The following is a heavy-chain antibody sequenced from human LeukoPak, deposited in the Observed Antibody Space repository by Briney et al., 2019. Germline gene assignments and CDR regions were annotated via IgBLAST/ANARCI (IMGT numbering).Heavy chain of an antibody. Sequence: PGGSLRLSCAASGFTVSSDYMGWVRQAPEKGLEWVSAISGSGGSTYYADSVKGRFTISRDNSKNTLYLQMNSLRAEDTAVYYCAKVRTGTLGDFDYWGQGTLVTVSS. CDR1: GFTVSSDY. V-gene: IGHV3-23*01. CDR2: ISGSGGST. CDR3: AKVRTGTLGDFDY. D-gene: IGHD1-1*01. J-gene: IGHJ4*02.